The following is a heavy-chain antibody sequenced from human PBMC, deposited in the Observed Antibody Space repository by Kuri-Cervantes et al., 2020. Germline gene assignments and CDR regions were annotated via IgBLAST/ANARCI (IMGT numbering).Heavy chain of an antibody. J-gene: IGHJ5*02. CDR1: GGSVSSGSCY. CDR3: ARLRVGEKYGDYVGWFDP. CDR2: IYYSGST. Sequence: SETLSLTCTVSGGSVSSGSCYWSWIRQPPGKGLEWIGYIYYSGSTNYNPSLKSRVTISVDTSKNQFSLKLSSVTAADTAVYYCARLRVGEKYGDYVGWFDPWGQGTLVTVSS. D-gene: IGHD4-17*01. V-gene: IGHV4-61*01.